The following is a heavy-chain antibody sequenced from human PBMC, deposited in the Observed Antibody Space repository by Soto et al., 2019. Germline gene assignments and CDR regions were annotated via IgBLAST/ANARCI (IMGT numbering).Heavy chain of an antibody. CDR3: ARLQTMVRGVIIYYYYGMDV. D-gene: IGHD3-10*01. CDR2: IDPSDSYT. CDR1: GYSFTSYW. J-gene: IGHJ6*02. V-gene: IGHV5-10-1*01. Sequence: PGESLKISCKGSGYSFTSYWIGWVRQMPGKGLEWMGRIDPSDSYTNYSPSFQGHVTISADKSISTAYLQWSSLKASDTAMYYCARLQTMVRGVIIYYYYGMDVWGQGTTVTVSS.